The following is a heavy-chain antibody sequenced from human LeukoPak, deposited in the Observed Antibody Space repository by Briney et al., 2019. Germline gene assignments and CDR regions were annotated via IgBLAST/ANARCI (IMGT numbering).Heavy chain of an antibody. CDR1: GGSISSGDYY. V-gene: IGHV4-30-4*01. Sequence: PSETLSLTCTVSGGSISSGDYYWSWIRQPPGKGLEWIGYIYYSGSTYYNPSPKSRVTISVDTSKNQFSLKLSSVTAADTAVYYCARAGQQQLVDYWGQGTLVTVSS. CDR2: IYYSGST. CDR3: ARAGQQQLVDY. J-gene: IGHJ4*02. D-gene: IGHD6-13*01.